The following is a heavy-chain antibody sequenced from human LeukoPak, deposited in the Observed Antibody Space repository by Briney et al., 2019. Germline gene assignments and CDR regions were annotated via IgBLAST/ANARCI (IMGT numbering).Heavy chain of an antibody. D-gene: IGHD2-15*01. Sequence: PGGSLRLSCAASGFTFINYWMSWVRQAPGKGLEWVANIKQDGSDKDYVDSVKGRFTISRDNAKNSLYLQMNSLRAEDTAVYYCARDAPVVAASFDYWGQGTLVTVSS. J-gene: IGHJ4*02. CDR2: IKQDGSDK. CDR1: GFTFINYW. CDR3: ARDAPVVAASFDY. V-gene: IGHV3-7*01.